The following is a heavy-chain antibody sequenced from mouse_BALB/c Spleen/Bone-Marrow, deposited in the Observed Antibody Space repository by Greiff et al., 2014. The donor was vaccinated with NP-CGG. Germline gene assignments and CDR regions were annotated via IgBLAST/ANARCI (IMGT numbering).Heavy chain of an antibody. V-gene: IGHV14-3*02. J-gene: IGHJ3*01. CDR1: GFNIKDTY. CDR3: AIYYYGSSGFAY. D-gene: IGHD1-1*01. Sequence: EVKLQESGAELVKPGASVKLSCTASGFNIKDTYMHWVKQRPEQGLEWIGRIDPANGNTKYDPKFQGKATITADTSSNTAHLQLSSLTSEDTAVYYCAIYYYGSSGFAYWGQGTLVTVSA. CDR2: IDPANGNT.